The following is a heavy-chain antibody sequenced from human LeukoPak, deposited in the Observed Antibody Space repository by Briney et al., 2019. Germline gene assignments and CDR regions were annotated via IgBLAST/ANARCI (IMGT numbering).Heavy chain of an antibody. CDR1: RFTFSNYG. CDR3: AKDGYSGYSYGQEVDY. Sequence: GGSLRLSCAASRFTFSNYGMSWVRQAPGKGLEWVSAISSSGDNTYYADSVKGRFTISRDNSKNTLYLQMNSLRAEDTAVYFCAKDGYSGYSYGQEVDYWGQGTLVTVSS. D-gene: IGHD5-18*01. V-gene: IGHV3-23*01. J-gene: IGHJ4*02. CDR2: ISSSGDNT.